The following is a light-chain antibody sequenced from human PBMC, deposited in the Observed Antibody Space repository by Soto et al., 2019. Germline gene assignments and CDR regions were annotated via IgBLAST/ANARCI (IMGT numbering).Light chain of an antibody. V-gene: IGKV1-39*01. CDR1: QSISSY. Sequence: IKMTQSPSIMSASVGDRVTITCRASQSISSYLNWYQQKPGKAPKLLIYGASFLQSGVPSRFSGSGSGADFTLTISSLQPDDSSTYFCQQSYRIPPTFGQGTKVDIK. CDR2: GAS. J-gene: IGKJ2*01. CDR3: QQSYRIPPT.